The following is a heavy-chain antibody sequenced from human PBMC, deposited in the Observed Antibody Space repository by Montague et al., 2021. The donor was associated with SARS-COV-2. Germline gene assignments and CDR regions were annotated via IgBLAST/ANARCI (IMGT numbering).Heavy chain of an antibody. V-gene: IGHV4-59*01. CDR2: IYYSGST. CDR1: GGSISSYY. Sequence: SETLSLTCTVSGGSISSYYWSWIRQPPGKGLEWIGYIYYSGSTNYNPSLKSRVTISVDTSKNQFSLKLSSVTAADTAVYYCARGSHYYDSSGYYFDYRGQGTLVTVSS. D-gene: IGHD3-22*01. J-gene: IGHJ4*02. CDR3: ARGSHYYDSSGYYFDY.